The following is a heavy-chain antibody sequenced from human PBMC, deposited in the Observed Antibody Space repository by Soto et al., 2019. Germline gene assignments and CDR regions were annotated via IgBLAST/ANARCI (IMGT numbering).Heavy chain of an antibody. J-gene: IGHJ4*02. V-gene: IGHV3-49*03. Sequence: GGSLRLSCATSGFNFADYALNWIRQAPGRGLEWVGFIRIRASGGTAEYAASVKGRFTISRDDSKSIAYLQMNSLTTEDTAVYYCTSLPVESFWTAYSFDYWGQGTLVTVSS. CDR2: IRIRASGGTA. D-gene: IGHD3-3*01. CDR3: TSLPVESFWTAYSFDY. CDR1: GFNFADYA.